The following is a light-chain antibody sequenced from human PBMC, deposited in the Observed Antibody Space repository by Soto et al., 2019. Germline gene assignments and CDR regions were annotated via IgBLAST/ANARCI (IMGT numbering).Light chain of an antibody. CDR3: QQYGTSRLT. V-gene: IGKV3-20*01. CDR2: GAS. J-gene: IGKJ4*01. CDR1: QSVSSSY. Sequence: EIVLTQSPGTLSLSPGERATLSCRASQSVSSSYLAWYQQKPGQAPRLLIYGASSRATGIPDRFSGSGSGTDFTLTISGLEPEDLAVYYCQQYGTSRLTLGGVTKVDIK.